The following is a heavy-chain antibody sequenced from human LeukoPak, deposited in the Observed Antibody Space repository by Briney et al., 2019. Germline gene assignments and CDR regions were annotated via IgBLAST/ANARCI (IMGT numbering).Heavy chain of an antibody. Sequence: GGSLRLSCAASGFTFDDYAMHWVRQAPGKGLEWVSGISWNSGSIGYADSVKGRFTISRDNAKNSLYLQMNSLRTEDSAFYYCSKAPCADSSVCSPDYWGQGTLVTVSS. CDR2: ISWNSGSI. V-gene: IGHV3-9*01. D-gene: IGHD3-22*01. CDR1: GFTFDDYA. CDR3: SKAPCADSSVCSPDY. J-gene: IGHJ4*02.